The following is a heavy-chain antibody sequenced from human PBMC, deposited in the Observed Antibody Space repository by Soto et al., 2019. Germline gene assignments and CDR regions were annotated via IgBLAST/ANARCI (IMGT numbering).Heavy chain of an antibody. CDR1: GYTFTSYG. D-gene: IGHD3-10*01. Sequence: SVKVSCKASGYTFTSYGISWVRQAPGQGLEWMGWISTYNGNTNYAQKLQGRVTMTTDTSTSTAYMELRSLRSDDADVYYCARDPCDPAGLDWFDPWGQGTLVTVSS. CDR3: ARDPCDPAGLDWFDP. V-gene: IGHV1-18*04. CDR2: ISTYNGNT. J-gene: IGHJ5*02.